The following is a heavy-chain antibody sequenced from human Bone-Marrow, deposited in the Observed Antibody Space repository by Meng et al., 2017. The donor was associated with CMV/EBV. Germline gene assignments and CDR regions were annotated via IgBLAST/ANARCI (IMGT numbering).Heavy chain of an antibody. CDR1: GGSFSGYY. J-gene: IGHJ6*01. CDR3: ARAAAYQVPPYYYGMDV. Sequence: GSLRLSCAVYGGSFSGYYWSWIRQPPGKGLEWIGEINHSGSTNYNPSLKSRVTISVDTSKNQFSLKLSSVTAADTAVYYCARAAAYQVPPYYYGMDVWGQGTTVTGSS. CDR2: INHSGST. D-gene: IGHD2-2*01. V-gene: IGHV4-34*01.